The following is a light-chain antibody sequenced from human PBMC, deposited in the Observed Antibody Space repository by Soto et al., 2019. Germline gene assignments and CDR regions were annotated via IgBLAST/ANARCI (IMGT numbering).Light chain of an antibody. CDR2: KAS. J-gene: IGKJ1*01. CDR3: QQYNSYSEA. Sequence: DIPMTQSPSPLSVSVGDRVTITCLAIQTISSWLAWYQQKPGKAPKLLIYKASTLKSGVPSRFSGSGSGTEFTLTISSLQPDDFATYYCQQYNSYSEAFGQGTKVDI. V-gene: IGKV1-5*03. CDR1: QTISSW.